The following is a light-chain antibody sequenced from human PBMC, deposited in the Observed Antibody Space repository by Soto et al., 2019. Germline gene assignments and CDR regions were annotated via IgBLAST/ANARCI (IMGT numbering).Light chain of an antibody. V-gene: IGLV2-8*01. CDR1: SSDVGGYNY. CDR2: EVN. Sequence: QSVLTQPPSASGSPGQSVTISCTGTSSDVGGYNYVSWYQLNPGKAPKLIIYEVNKRPSGVPDRFSGSKSGNTASLTVSGLQAEDEADYYCAAWDDSLSGVVFGGGTKLTVL. CDR3: AAWDDSLSGVV. J-gene: IGLJ2*01.